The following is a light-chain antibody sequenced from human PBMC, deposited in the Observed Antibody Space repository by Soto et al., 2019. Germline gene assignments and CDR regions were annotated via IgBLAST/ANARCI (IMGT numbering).Light chain of an antibody. CDR3: HHSYSTRPS. V-gene: IGKV1-39*01. Sequence: DIRMSQAPSSLPASKEKRVTITCRASQSISSYLNWYQQKPGKAPKLLIYAASSLQSGVPSRFSGSGSGTDFTLTINSLQPEALPTYYCHHSYSTRPSFGGGTRLEIK. CDR2: AAS. CDR1: QSISSY. J-gene: IGKJ5*01.